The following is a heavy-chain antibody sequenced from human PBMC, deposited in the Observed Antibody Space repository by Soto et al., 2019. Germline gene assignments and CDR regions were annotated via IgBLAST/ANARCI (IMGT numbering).Heavy chain of an antibody. J-gene: IGHJ3*01. Sequence: QVQLVQYGAEVRKPGSSVKVSCKAPGGTFSTYIISWVRQAPGQGLEWMGRIIPIPDITNYAQKFQGRVTITADRSTSTAYMELTSLKSEATAVYYCARDRITTRGDAFDLWGQGTLVTVSS. CDR2: IIPIPDIT. CDR1: GGTFSTYI. CDR3: ARDRITTRGDAFDL. D-gene: IGHD3-3*01. V-gene: IGHV1-69*08.